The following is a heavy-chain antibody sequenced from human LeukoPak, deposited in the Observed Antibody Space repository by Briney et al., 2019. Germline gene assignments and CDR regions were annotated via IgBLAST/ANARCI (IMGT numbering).Heavy chain of an antibody. D-gene: IGHD3-22*01. V-gene: IGHV4-59*01. CDR2: IYSSGST. CDR1: GGSISSYY. J-gene: IGHJ3*02. Sequence: PSETLYLTCTVSGGSISSYYWSWIRQPPGKGLEWIGYIYSSGSTNYNPSLKSRVTMSVDTSKNQFSLKLSSVTAADTAVYYCARGDYYDRYAFDIWGQGTMVTVSS. CDR3: ARGDYYDRYAFDI.